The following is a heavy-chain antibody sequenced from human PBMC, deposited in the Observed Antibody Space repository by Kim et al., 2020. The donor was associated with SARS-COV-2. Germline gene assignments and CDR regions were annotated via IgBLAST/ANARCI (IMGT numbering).Heavy chain of an antibody. J-gene: IGHJ6*03. CDR3: ASGDDMDV. V-gene: IGHV3-7*01. CDR2: GSVK. D-gene: IGHD2-21*01. Sequence: GSVKQDLGSVKGRFTIFRDNAENSLYLQMNSLRAEDSAVYYCASGDDMDVWGKGTTVTVSS.